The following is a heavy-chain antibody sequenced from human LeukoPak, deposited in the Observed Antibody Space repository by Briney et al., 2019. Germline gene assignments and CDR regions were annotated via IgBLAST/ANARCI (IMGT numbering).Heavy chain of an antibody. CDR3: ARAGSKQLVQTY. V-gene: IGHV4-59*01. CDR1: GGSIRSYY. Sequence: SETLSLTCTVSGGSIRSYYWSWIRQPPGKGLGWIGSIYDSASTNYNPSLKSRVTISVDTSKNQFSLNLSSVTAADTAVYYCARAGSKQLVQTYWGQRILVTVSS. D-gene: IGHD6-13*01. CDR2: IYDSAST. J-gene: IGHJ4*02.